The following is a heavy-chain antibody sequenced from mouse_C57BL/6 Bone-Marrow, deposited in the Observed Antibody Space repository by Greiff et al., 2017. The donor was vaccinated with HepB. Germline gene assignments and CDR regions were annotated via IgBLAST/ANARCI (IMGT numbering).Heavy chain of an antibody. Sequence: EVQLVESGGGLVKPGGSLKLSCAASGFTFSDYGMHWVRQAPEKGLEWVAYISSGSSTIYYADTVKGRFTISRDNATNTLFLQMTSLRSEDTAMYYCARKPVYYYGSRYWYFDVWGTGTTVTVSS. J-gene: IGHJ1*03. D-gene: IGHD1-1*01. CDR2: ISSGSSTI. CDR1: GFTFSDYG. CDR3: ARKPVYYYGSRYWYFDV. V-gene: IGHV5-17*01.